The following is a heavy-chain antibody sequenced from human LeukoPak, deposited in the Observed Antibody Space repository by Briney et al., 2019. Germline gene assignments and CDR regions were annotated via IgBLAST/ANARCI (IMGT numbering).Heavy chain of an antibody. CDR1: GYTFTSYG. D-gene: IGHD3-22*01. CDR3: ARYYYDSSGYYWVDY. J-gene: IGHJ4*02. V-gene: IGHV1-18*01. Sequence: ASVKVSCKASGYTFTSYGIGWVRQAPGQGLEWMGWISAYNGNTNYAQKLQGRVTMTTDTSTSTAYMELRSLRSDDTAVYYCARYYYDSSGYYWVDYWGQGTLVTVSS. CDR2: ISAYNGNT.